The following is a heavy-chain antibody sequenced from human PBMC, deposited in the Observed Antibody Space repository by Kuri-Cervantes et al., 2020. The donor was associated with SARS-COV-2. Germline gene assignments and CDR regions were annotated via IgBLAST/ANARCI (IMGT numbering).Heavy chain of an antibody. J-gene: IGHJ5*02. Sequence: SETLSLTCAASGFTFISYAMHWVRQAPGKGLEWIGEINHSGSTNYNPSLKSRVTISVDTSKNQFSLKLSSVTAADTAVYYCARAPHCTSCYSNWFDPWGQGTLVTVSS. CDR3: ARAPHCTSCYSNWFDP. D-gene: IGHD2-2*01. CDR2: INHSGST. CDR1: GFTFISYA. V-gene: IGHV4-34*01.